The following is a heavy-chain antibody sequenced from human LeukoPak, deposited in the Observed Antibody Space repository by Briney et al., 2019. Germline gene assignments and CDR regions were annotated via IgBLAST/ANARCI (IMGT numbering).Heavy chain of an antibody. CDR1: GGSISSGSYY. CDR2: IYTSGST. CDR3: ARIVVVPAGAFDI. D-gene: IGHD2-2*01. J-gene: IGHJ3*02. V-gene: IGHV4-61*02. Sequence: SQTLSLTCTVSGGSISSGSYYWSWIRQPAGKGLEWIGRIYTSGSTNYNPSLKNRVTISVDTSKNQFSLKLSSVTAADTAVYYCARIVVVPAGAFDIWGQGTMVTVSS.